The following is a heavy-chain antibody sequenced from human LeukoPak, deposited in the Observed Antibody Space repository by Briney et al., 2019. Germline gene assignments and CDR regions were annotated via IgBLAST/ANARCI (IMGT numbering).Heavy chain of an antibody. CDR2: IYYSGST. CDR3: ARRADYGGYLDY. D-gene: IGHD4-23*01. Sequence: SETLSLTCAVSGGSLTSHYWSWIRQPPGEGLEWIGYIYYSGSTNYNPSLKSRGTISVDTSKSQFSLRLTSVTAADTAVYYCARRADYGGYLDYWGQGTLVIVSS. CDR1: GGSLTSHY. J-gene: IGHJ4*02. V-gene: IGHV4-59*08.